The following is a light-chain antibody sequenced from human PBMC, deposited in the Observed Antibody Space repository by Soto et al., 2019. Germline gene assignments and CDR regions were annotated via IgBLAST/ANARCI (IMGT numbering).Light chain of an antibody. CDR2: DVS. Sequence: EIVLTQSPGSLSLSPGQTATLSCAASRSVSSTYLAWYQHRPGLAPRLLIYDVSKRASGIPDRFSGGGSGTHFPLTISPVEPEDFAVYSGHQYGNSPATFGQGTRLDMK. V-gene: IGKV3D-20*01. CDR1: RSVSSTY. CDR3: HQYGNSPAT. J-gene: IGKJ5*01.